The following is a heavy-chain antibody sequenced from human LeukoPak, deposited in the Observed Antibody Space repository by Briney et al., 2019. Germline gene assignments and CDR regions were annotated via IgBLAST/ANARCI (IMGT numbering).Heavy chain of an antibody. CDR1: GGTFSSNT. Sequence: SVKVSCKASGGTFSSNTIRWVRQAPGQGLEWMGGTANCAQKFQGRVTITADESTRTAYMELSSLRSDDTAVYYCANLNCSSTSCTMGFDPWGQGTLVTVSS. CDR2: TA. J-gene: IGHJ5*02. D-gene: IGHD2-2*01. CDR3: ANLNCSSTSCTMGFDP. V-gene: IGHV1-69*13.